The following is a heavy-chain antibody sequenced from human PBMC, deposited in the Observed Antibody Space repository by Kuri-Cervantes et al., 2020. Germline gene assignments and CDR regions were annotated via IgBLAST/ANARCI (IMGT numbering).Heavy chain of an antibody. D-gene: IGHD6-19*01. Sequence: SCAVSGGSISSSNWWSWVRQPPGKGLEWIGEIYHSGSTNYNPSLKSRVTISVDKSKNQFSLKLSSVTAADTAVYYCARSPLSGWLLHYWGQGTLVTVSS. CDR3: ARSPLSGWLLHY. CDR1: GGSISSSNW. J-gene: IGHJ4*02. V-gene: IGHV4-4*02. CDR2: IYHSGST.